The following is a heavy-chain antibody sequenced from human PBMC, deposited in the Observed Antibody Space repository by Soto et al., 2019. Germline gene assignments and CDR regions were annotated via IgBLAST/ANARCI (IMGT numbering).Heavy chain of an antibody. J-gene: IGHJ6*02. CDR1: GGSISSYY. CDR2: MYNTGST. D-gene: IGHD2-21*02. CDR3: ARDLWGYCGADCYPLDV. Sequence: TSETLSLTCTVSGGSISSYYWSWIRQPPGKGLELIGYMYNTGSTIYNPSLNSRVTISVDTSKNQFSLKLNSVTAADTAVYYCARDLWGYCGADCYPLDVWGQGTTVTVSS. V-gene: IGHV4-59*01.